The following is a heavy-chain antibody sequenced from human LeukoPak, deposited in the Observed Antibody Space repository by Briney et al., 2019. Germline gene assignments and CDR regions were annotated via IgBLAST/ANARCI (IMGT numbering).Heavy chain of an antibody. V-gene: IGHV3-23*01. CDR3: AKSLGPYSSSFDY. D-gene: IGHD6-6*01. Sequence: PGRSLRLSCAASGFTFSSYAMSWVRQAPGKGLEWVSAISGRGGSTDHADSVKGRFTISRDIYKNTLYLQMNSLRAEDTAVYYCAKSLGPYSSSFDYWGQGTLVTVSS. J-gene: IGHJ4*02. CDR2: ISGRGGST. CDR1: GFTFSSYA.